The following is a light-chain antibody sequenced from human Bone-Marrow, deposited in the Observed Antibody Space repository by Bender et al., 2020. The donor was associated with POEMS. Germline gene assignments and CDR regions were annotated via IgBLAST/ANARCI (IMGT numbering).Light chain of an antibody. Sequence: QSVFTQPPSVSGPPGQTVTISCSGSDPNIGNNYIYWYQQYPGTAPKLLISRNHQRPSTIPDRFSGSKSGTSGSLTVSGLLSEDEADYYWAAWDDRLNGWVFGGGTKLTVL. J-gene: IGLJ3*02. CDR2: RNH. CDR1: DPNIGNNY. CDR3: AAWDDRLNGWV. V-gene: IGLV1-47*01.